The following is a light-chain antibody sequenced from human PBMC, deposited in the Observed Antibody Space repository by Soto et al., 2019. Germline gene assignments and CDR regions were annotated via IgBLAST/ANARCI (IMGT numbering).Light chain of an antibody. V-gene: IGLV1-40*01. J-gene: IGLJ2*01. Sequence: QSVLTQPPSVSGAPGQRVTISCTGSSSNIGAGYDVHWYQQLPGPAPKLLIYGNSNRPSGVPDRFSGSKSGTSASLAITGLQAEDEADYYCQSYDSSLRSVVFGGGTQLTVL. CDR2: GNS. CDR3: QSYDSSLRSVV. CDR1: SSNIGAGYD.